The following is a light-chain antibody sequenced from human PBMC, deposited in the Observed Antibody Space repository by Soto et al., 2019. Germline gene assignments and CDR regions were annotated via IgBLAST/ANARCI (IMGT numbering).Light chain of an antibody. J-gene: IGLJ1*01. CDR2: EVS. CDR3: SSYTDVVTLEV. Sequence: QSVLTQPASVSGSLGQSITISCTGTSADFGGQNYVSWYQQHPGRAPKLILYEVSNRPSGVSNRFSGSKSGNTASLTISGLQAEDVADYYCSSYTDVVTLEVFGPGTKVTAL. V-gene: IGLV2-14*01. CDR1: SADFGGQNY.